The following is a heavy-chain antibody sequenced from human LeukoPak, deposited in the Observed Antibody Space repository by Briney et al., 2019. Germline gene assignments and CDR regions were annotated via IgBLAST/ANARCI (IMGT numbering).Heavy chain of an antibody. CDR3: ARAKNRDGYLDY. CDR2: INPNSGGT. D-gene: IGHD5-24*01. J-gene: IGHJ4*02. Sequence: ASVNVSRKASGYTFTSYYMHWVRQAPGQGLEWMGRINPNSGGTNYAQKFQGRVTMTRDTSISTAYMELSRLRSDDTAVYYCARAKNRDGYLDYWGQGTLVTVSS. V-gene: IGHV1-2*06. CDR1: GYTFTSYY.